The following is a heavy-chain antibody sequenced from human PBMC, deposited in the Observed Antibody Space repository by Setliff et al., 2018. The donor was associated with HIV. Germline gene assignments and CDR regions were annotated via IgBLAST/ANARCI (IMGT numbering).Heavy chain of an antibody. Sequence: SETLSLTCAVYGGSLSGYYWSWIRQPPGKGLEWFGSISYTGITNYNPSLKSRVTISVDTSQNQFSLKLTSVTAADTAVYYCARLRQWLAFFDSWGQGTLVTVSS. D-gene: IGHD6-19*01. CDR1: GGSLSGYY. CDR2: ISYTGIT. V-gene: IGHV4-34*01. J-gene: IGHJ4*02. CDR3: ARLRQWLAFFDS.